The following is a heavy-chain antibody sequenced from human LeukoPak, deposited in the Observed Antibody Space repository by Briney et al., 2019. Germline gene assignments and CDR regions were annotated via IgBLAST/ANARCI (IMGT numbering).Heavy chain of an antibody. Sequence: GASVKVSCKASGYTFSAYDMHWVRQAPGQGLKWMGRINPNSGGINYSQKFQGRVTMTRDTSISTAYMELNRLTSDDTAVYYCARDISDYYDSSGYYWGQGTLVTVSS. CDR1: GYTFSAYD. CDR2: INPNSGGI. CDR3: ARDISDYYDSSGYY. D-gene: IGHD3-22*01. V-gene: IGHV1-2*06. J-gene: IGHJ4*02.